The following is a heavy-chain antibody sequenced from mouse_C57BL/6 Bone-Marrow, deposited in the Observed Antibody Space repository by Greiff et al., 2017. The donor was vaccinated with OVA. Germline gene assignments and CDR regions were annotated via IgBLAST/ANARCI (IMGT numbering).Heavy chain of an antibody. CDR1: GYTFTSYG. Sequence: VQLQQSGAELARPGASVKLSCKASGYTFTSYGISWVKQRTGQGLEWIGEIYPRSGNTYYNEKFKGKATLTADKSSSTAYMELRSLTSEDSAVYFCAYYYGSGYWYFDVWGTGTTVTVSS. J-gene: IGHJ1*03. CDR3: AYYYGSGYWYFDV. V-gene: IGHV1-81*01. D-gene: IGHD1-1*01. CDR2: IYPRSGNT.